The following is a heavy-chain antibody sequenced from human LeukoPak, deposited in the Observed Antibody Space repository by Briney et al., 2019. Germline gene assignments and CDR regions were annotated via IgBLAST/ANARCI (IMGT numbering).Heavy chain of an antibody. D-gene: IGHD5-18*01. CDR3: ARDGMDTAMSIDY. CDR2: IIPILGIA. CDR1: GGTFSSYA. J-gene: IGHJ4*02. V-gene: IGHV1-69*04. Sequence: WASVKVSCTASGGTFSSYAISWVRQAPGQGLEWMGRIIPILGIANYAQKFQGRVTITADKSTSTAYMELSSLRSEDTAAYYCARDGMDTAMSIDYWGQGTLVTVSS.